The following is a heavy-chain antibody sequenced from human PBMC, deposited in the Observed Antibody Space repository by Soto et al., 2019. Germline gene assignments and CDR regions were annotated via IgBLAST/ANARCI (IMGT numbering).Heavy chain of an antibody. Sequence: EVQLVESGGGLIQPGGSLRLSCAASGFTVSSNYMSWVRQAPGKGLEWVSVIYSGGSTYYADSVKGRFTISRDNSKNTLYLQMNSLRAEDTAVYYCAGESRIQLWKDNYYYYGMDVWGQGTTVTVSS. V-gene: IGHV3-53*01. D-gene: IGHD5-18*01. CDR2: IYSGGST. CDR3: AGESRIQLWKDNYYYYGMDV. CDR1: GFTVSSNY. J-gene: IGHJ6*02.